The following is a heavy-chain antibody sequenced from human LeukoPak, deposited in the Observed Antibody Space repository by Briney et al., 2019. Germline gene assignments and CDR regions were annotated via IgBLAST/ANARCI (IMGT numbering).Heavy chain of an antibody. CDR3: ARDLGGRFDP. CDR2: IYYSGST. Sequence: PSETLSLTCTVSGGSISSSSYYWGWLRQPPGKGLEWIGSIYYSGSTYYNPSLKSRVTISVDTSKNQFSLKLSSVTAADTAVYYCARDLGGRFDPWGQGTLVTVSS. CDR1: GGSISSSSYY. V-gene: IGHV4-39*07. D-gene: IGHD4-23*01. J-gene: IGHJ5*02.